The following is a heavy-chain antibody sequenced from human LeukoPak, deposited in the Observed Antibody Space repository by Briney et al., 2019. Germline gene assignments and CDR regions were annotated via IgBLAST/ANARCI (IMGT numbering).Heavy chain of an antibody. J-gene: IGHJ5*02. CDR1: GGSISSSSYY. V-gene: IGHV4-39*01. CDR2: IYYSGST. Sequence: SETPSLTCTVSGGSISSSSYYWGWIRQPPGKGLEWIGSIYYSGSTYYNPSLKSRVTISVDTSKNQFSLKLSSVTAADTAVYYGGRHPGPFYYGWGSPNWFDPWGKGTLVTVS. CDR3: GRHPGPFYYGWGSPNWFDP. D-gene: IGHD3-10*01.